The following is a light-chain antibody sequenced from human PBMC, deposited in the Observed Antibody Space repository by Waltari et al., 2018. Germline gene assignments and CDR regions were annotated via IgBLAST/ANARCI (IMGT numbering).Light chain of an antibody. CDR2: DNT. CDR3: QSYDNALRGSVL. Sequence: LTQPPSVSGAPGQRFTIPCTGSSPDSGACGVNWYQPRPGSVPRLLIYDNTHRPSAVPDRFTASKSATSAALDIAGLQPDDEADYYCQSYDNALRGSVLIGGGTRLTVL. J-gene: IGLJ2*01. V-gene: IGLV1-40*01. CDR1: SPDSGACG.